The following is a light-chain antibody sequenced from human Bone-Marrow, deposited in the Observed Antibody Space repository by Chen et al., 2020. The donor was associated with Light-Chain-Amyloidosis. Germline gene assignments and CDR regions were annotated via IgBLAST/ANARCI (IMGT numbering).Light chain of an antibody. CDR3: SSYTITNTLV. CDR1: SSDVGGDNH. V-gene: IGLV2-14*01. Sequence: QSALTQPASVSGSPGQSITLSCTGTSSDVGGDNHVSWYQQHPDKAPKLMIYEVTIRPSWVPDRFSGSKSDNTASLTISGLQTEDEADYFCSSYTITNTLVFGSGTRVTVL. CDR2: EVT. J-gene: IGLJ1*01.